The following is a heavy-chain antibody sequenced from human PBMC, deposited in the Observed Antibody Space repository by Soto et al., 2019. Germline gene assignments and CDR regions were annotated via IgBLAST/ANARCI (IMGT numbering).Heavy chain of an antibody. J-gene: IGHJ6*02. D-gene: IGHD6-19*01. CDR3: AKDFSGWADYYYYYGMDV. Sequence: PGGSLRLSCAASGFTFSSYGMHWVRQAPGKGLEWVAVISYDGSNKYYADSVKGRFTISRDNSKNTLYLQMNSLRAEDTAVYYCAKDFSGWADYYYYYGMDVWGQGTTVTVSS. CDR2: ISYDGSNK. CDR1: GFTFSSYG. V-gene: IGHV3-30*18.